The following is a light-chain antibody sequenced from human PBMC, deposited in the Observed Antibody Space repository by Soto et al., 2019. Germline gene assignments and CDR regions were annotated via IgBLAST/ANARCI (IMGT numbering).Light chain of an antibody. CDR2: DAS. J-gene: IGKJ1*01. CDR3: QQYYNYST. CDR1: QTISSW. Sequence: DIQMTQSPSTLPASVGDRVTITCRASQTISSWLVWYQQKPGKAPDLLIYDASRLAGGVPSRFSGSESGTEFTLTIGSLEPDDYATYFCQQYYNYSTFGQGNKVEVK. V-gene: IGKV1-5*01.